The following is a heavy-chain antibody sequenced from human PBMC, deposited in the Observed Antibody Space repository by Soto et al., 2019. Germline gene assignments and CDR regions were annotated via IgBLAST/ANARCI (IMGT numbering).Heavy chain of an antibody. J-gene: IGHJ6*02. CDR3: ARLHGYCISSSCHGHYAMDV. D-gene: IGHD2-2*01. CDR2: ICSSGST. V-gene: IGHV4-39*01. Sequence: PSETLSLTCSVSGGFISSCDYYWGWIRQPPGKSLEYMGVICSSGSTIYNPSLKSRVIISVDMSKSQFSLTLTSVTAADTAVYYCARLHGYCISSSCHGHYAMDVWGQGTTVTVSS. CDR1: GGFISSCDYY.